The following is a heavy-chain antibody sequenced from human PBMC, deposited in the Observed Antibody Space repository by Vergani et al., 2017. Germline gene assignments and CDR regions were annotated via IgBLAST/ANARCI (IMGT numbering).Heavy chain of an antibody. Sequence: EVQLVESGGGLVQPGRSLRLSCAASGFTFDDYAMHWVRQAPGKGLEWVSGMSWNSGSIGYADSVKGRFTLSRDTAKNSLYLQMNSLRAEDTALYYCAKLVVATTAPIAAAGYYFDYWGQGTLVTVSS. CDR1: GFTFDDYA. CDR2: MSWNSGSI. D-gene: IGHD6-13*01. V-gene: IGHV3-9*01. CDR3: AKLVVATTAPIAAAGYYFDY. J-gene: IGHJ4*02.